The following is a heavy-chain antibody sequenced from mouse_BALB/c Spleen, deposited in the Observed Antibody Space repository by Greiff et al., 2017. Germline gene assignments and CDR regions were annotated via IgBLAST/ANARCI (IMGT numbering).Heavy chain of an antibody. J-gene: IGHJ3*01. V-gene: IGHV5-6-5*01. Sequence: EVKLMESGGGLVKPGGSLKLSCAASGFTFSSYAMSWVRQTPEKRLEWVASISSGGSTYYPDSVKGRFTISRDNARNILYLQMSSLRSEDTAMYYCARSGDYYGSSYPAWFAYWGQGTLVTVSA. D-gene: IGHD1-1*01. CDR3: ARSGDYYGSSYPAWFAY. CDR2: ISSGGST. CDR1: GFTFSSYA.